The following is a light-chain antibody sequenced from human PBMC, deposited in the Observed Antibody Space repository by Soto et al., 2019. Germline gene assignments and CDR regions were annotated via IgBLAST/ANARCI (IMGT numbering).Light chain of an antibody. V-gene: IGKV3-15*01. CDR2: AAS. J-gene: IGKJ5*01. Sequence: EIVMTQSPATLSLSPGERATLSCRASQSISRNLAWYQQKPGQAPRLLIYAASTRATGLPARFSGSGSGTEFTLTINSLQSEDSAVYYCQQHNQWPITFGQGTRLEIK. CDR3: QQHNQWPIT. CDR1: QSISRN.